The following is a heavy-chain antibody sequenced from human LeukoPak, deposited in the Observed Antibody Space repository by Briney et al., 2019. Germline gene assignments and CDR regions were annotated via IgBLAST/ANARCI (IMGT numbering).Heavy chain of an antibody. CDR2: ISSSSSTI. J-gene: IGHJ4*02. V-gene: IGHV3-48*02. CDR3: ARGSNIVGTTTYFDF. D-gene: IGHD1-26*01. CDR1: GLTFSSYS. Sequence: GGSLRLSCAASGLTFSSYSMNWVRQAPGKGLEWVSYISSSSSTIYYADSVKGRFSVSRDNAKDSLYLQMNSLRDEDTAVFYCARGSNIVGTTTYFDFWGQGTLVTVSS.